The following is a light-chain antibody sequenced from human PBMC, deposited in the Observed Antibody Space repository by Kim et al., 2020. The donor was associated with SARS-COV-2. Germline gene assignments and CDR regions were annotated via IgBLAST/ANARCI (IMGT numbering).Light chain of an antibody. CDR3: QKSGEG. V-gene: IGKV3-20*01. CDR1: HSIRSSY. CDR2: GAS. Sequence: EIVLTQSPGTLSLSPGERATLSCRASHSIRSSYLAWYQQKPGQAPRLLIYGASRRATGIPDRFSGSGSGTGFTLTINRLEPEDFAVYYCQKSGEGFGQGTKVDIK. J-gene: IGKJ1*01.